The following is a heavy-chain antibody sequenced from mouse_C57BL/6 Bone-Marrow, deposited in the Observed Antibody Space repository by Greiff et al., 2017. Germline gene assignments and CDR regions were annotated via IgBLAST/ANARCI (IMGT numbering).Heavy chain of an antibody. Sequence: QVQLQQPGAELVKPGASVKMSCKASGYTFTSYWITWVKQRPGQGLEWIGDIYPGSGSTNYNEKFKSKATLTVDTSSSTAYMQLSSLTSEDSAVYYCASYGNYFYYARDYWGQGTSVTVSS. D-gene: IGHD2-1*01. CDR1: GYTFTSYW. V-gene: IGHV1-55*01. J-gene: IGHJ4*01. CDR3: ASYGNYFYYARDY. CDR2: IYPGSGST.